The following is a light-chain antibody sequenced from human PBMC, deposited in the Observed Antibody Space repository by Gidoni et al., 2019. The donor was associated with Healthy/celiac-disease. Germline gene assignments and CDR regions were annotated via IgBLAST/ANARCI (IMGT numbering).Light chain of an antibody. CDR1: QSVSSSY. V-gene: IGKV3-20*01. CDR3: QQYGSSPR. J-gene: IGKJ1*01. Sequence: DIVLTQSPGTLSLSPGERATLSCRASQSVSSSYLAWYQQKPGQAPRLLIYGASSRATGIPDRFSGSGSGTDFTLTISRLEHEDCAVYYCQQYGSSPRFGQGTKVEIK. CDR2: GAS.